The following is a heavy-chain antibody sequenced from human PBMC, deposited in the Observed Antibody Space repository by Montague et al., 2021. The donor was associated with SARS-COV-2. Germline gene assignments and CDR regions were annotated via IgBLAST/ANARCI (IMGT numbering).Heavy chain of an antibody. CDR3: ARSLDHNKGGDY. CDR1: SGPLSAYY. Sequence: SETLSLTCEVDSGPLSAYYWSWVRQPPGKGLEWIGEIHPYGHTSYNPSLMSRVTLSLGTSSSPFSLKLTSVTAADTAVYYCARSLDHNKGGDYWGQGILVIVSS. CDR2: IHPYGHT. J-gene: IGHJ4*02. D-gene: IGHD1-1*01. V-gene: IGHV4-34*01.